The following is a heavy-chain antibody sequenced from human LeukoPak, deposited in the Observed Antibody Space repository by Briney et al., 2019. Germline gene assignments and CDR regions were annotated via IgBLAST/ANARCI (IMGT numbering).Heavy chain of an antibody. Sequence: GGSLRLSCAASGFTFSSYGMHWVRQAPGKGLEWVAFIRYDGSNKYYADSVKGRFTISRDNSKNTLYLQMNSLRAEDTAVYYCAKDLTAWHIVVVTAPYSGDYMDVWGKGTTVTISS. CDR2: IRYDGSNK. J-gene: IGHJ6*03. CDR1: GFTFSSYG. V-gene: IGHV3-30*02. CDR3: AKDLTAWHIVVVTAPYSGDYMDV. D-gene: IGHD2-21*02.